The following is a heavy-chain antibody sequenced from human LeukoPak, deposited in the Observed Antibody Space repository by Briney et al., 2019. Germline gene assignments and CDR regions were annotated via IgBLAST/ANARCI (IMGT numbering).Heavy chain of an antibody. CDR1: GGSNSSYY. Sequence: PSETLSLTCTVSGGSNSSYYWSWIRQPPGKGLEWIGYIYYSGSTNYNPSLKSRVTISVDTSKNQFSLKLSSVTAADTAVYYCARRSPLYDGTTYFDYWGQGTLVTVSS. J-gene: IGHJ4*02. CDR2: IYYSGST. CDR3: ARRSPLYDGTTYFDY. D-gene: IGHD5/OR15-5a*01. V-gene: IGHV4-59*08.